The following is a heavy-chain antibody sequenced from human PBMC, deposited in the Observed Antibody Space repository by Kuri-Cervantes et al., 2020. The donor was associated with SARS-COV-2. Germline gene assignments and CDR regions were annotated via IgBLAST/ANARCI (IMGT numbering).Heavy chain of an antibody. J-gene: IGHJ3*02. Sequence: GESLKISCAASGFTFGDYSMNWVRQAPGKGLEWVSSISSSSGSYILYTDSVMGRFTVSRDDAKNSLYLQMNSLRAEDSAVYYCARDLRSGWFEGAFDIWGRGTMVTVSS. CDR2: ISSSSGSYI. CDR1: GFTFGDYS. D-gene: IGHD6-19*01. CDR3: ARDLRSGWFEGAFDI. V-gene: IGHV3-21*01.